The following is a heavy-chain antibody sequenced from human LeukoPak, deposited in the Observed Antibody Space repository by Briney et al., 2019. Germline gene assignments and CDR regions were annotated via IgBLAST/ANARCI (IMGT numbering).Heavy chain of an antibody. Sequence: PSETLSLTCTVSGGSISSYYWSWIRQSPGKGLEWIGYIYYSGNTNKNPSLKSRLIISIDTSRNQYSLKLSSVTAADTAVYYCARVGDGNFDYWGQGTLVTVSS. CDR3: ARVGDGNFDY. CDR1: GGSISSYY. CDR2: IYYSGNT. V-gene: IGHV4-59*01. J-gene: IGHJ4*02.